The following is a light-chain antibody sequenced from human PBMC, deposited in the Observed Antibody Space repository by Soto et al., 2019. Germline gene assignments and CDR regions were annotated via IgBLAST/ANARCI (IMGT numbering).Light chain of an antibody. CDR1: GSNIGAGYD. Sequence: QSVLTQPPSVSGAPGQRVTISCTGSGSNIGAGYDVHWYRHLPGTAPKLLIYGNNNRPSGVPDRFSGSKSGTSASLAITGLQAEDEYDYYCQSYDTSLGGWVFGTGTKVTVL. J-gene: IGLJ1*01. CDR3: QSYDTSLGGWV. V-gene: IGLV1-40*01. CDR2: GNN.